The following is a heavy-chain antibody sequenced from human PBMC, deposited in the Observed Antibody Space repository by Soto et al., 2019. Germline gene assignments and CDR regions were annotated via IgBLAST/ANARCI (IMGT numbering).Heavy chain of an antibody. V-gene: IGHV4-30-4*02. CDR1: GGSISSGDYY. J-gene: IGHJ5*02. D-gene: IGHD3-3*01. CDR2: IYYSGST. Sequence: PSDTLSLTCTVSGGSISSGDYYWSWIRQPPGKGLEWIGYIYYSGSTYYNPSLKSRVTISVDTSKNQFSLKLSSVTAADTAVYYCARSLSGLLGWFAPWGQGTLVTVSS. CDR3: ARSLSGLLGWFAP.